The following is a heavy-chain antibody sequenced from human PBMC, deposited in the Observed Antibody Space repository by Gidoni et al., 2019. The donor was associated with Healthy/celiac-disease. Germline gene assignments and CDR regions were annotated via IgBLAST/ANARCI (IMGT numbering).Heavy chain of an antibody. CDR2: TYYRSKWYN. V-gene: IGHV6-1*01. CDR1: GDRSSRNSSA. D-gene: IGHD6-19*01. Sequence: QVQLQQSGPGLVKPSQTLSLTCAIPGDRSSRNSSAWNRLRPSPSNSLEWLGTTYRQSPSRGLEWLGRTYYRSKWYNDYAVSVKSRITINPDTSKNQFSLQLNSVTSEDTAVYYCARGGSGPGYSSGWSQNAFDYWGQGTLVTVSS. J-gene: IGHJ4*02. CDR3: ARGGSGPGYSSGWSQNAFDY.